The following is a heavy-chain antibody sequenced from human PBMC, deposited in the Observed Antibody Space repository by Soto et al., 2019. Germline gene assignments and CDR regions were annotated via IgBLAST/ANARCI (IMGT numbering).Heavy chain of an antibody. CDR1: GFTFSNAW. V-gene: IGHV3-15*07. D-gene: IGHD3-9*01. J-gene: IGHJ4*02. Sequence: PGGSLRLSCAASGFTFSNAWINWVRQAPGKGLEWVGRIKSKTDGGTTDYTAPVKGRFTISRDDSKNTLYLQMNSLKTEDTAVYYCTTGRIDWFPLDYWGQGTLVTVSS. CDR2: IKSKTDGGTT. CDR3: TTGRIDWFPLDY.